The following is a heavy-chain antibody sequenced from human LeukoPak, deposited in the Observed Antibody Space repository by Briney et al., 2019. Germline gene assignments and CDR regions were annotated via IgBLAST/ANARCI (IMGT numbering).Heavy chain of an antibody. CDR2: INPNSGGT. CDR1: GYTFTGYY. Sequence: ASVKVSCKASGYTFTGYYMHWVRQAPGQGLEWMGRINPNSGGTNYAQKFQGRVTITRDTSISTAYMELSRLRSDDTAVYYCARDFTRPLIAAAVTTDYWGQGTLVTVSS. J-gene: IGHJ4*02. D-gene: IGHD6-13*01. V-gene: IGHV1-2*06. CDR3: ARDFTRPLIAAAVTTDY.